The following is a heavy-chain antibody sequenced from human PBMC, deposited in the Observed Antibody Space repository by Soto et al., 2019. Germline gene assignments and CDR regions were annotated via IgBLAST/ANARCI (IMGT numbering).Heavy chain of an antibody. CDR1: GGTFSSYA. V-gene: IGHV1-69*01. D-gene: IGHD3-3*01. CDR2: IIPIFGTA. J-gene: IGHJ6*02. Sequence: QVQLVQSGAEVKKPGSSVKVSCKASGGTFSSYAISWVRQAPGQGLEWMGGIIPIFGTANYAQKFQGRVTITADESTSTAYMELSSLRSEDTAVYYCARKLEMAANSYYYYGMDVWGQGTTVTVSS. CDR3: ARKLEMAANSYYYYGMDV.